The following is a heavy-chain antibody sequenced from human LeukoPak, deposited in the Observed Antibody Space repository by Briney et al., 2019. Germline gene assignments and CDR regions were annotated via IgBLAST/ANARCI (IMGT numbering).Heavy chain of an antibody. V-gene: IGHV4-39*01. CDR1: GGSISSSSYY. CDR2: IYYSGST. CDR3: ASANPTWRDDYGDYFNWFDP. D-gene: IGHD4-17*01. Sequence: NPSETLSLTCTVSGGSISSSSYYWGWIRQPPGKGLEWIGSIYYSGSTYYNPSLKSRVTISVDTSKNQFSLKLSSVTAADTAVYYCASANPTWRDDYGDYFNWFDPWGQGTLVTVSS. J-gene: IGHJ5*02.